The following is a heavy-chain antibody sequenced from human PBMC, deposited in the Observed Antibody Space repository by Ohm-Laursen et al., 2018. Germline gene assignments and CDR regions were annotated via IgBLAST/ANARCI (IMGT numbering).Heavy chain of an antibody. V-gene: IGHV3-69-1*02. CDR2: IGSGYTP. CDR3: AREGGYDSPGNYYGMDV. J-gene: IGHJ6*02. Sequence: SLRLSCAASGFTFSDAWMNWVRQAPEKGLEWVSYIGSGYTPHYADSVKGRFTISRDNAKNSLYLQMTSLTAEDTAVYYCAREGGYDSPGNYYGMDVWGQGTTVTVSS. CDR1: GFTFSDAW. D-gene: IGHD5-12*01.